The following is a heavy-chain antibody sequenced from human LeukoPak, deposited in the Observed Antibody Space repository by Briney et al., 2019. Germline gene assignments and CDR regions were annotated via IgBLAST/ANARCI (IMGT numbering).Heavy chain of an antibody. J-gene: IGHJ4*02. CDR2: ISYDGSNK. CDR3: AREWEEDTAFDY. Sequence: PGGSLRLSCAASGFTFSSYAKHWVRQAPGKGLEWVAVISYDGSNKYYADSVKGRFTISRDNSKNTLHLQMNSLRAEDTAVYYCAREWEEDTAFDYWGQGTLVTVSS. D-gene: IGHD5-18*01. CDR1: GFTFSSYA. V-gene: IGHV3-30*04.